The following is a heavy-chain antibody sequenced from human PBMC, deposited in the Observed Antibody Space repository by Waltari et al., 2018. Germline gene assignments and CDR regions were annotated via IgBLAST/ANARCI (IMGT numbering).Heavy chain of an antibody. CDR1: GFTFSNHA. D-gene: IGHD3-3*01. V-gene: IGHV3-23*01. Sequence: QLLESGGGLVQPGGSLRLSCAASGFTFSNHAMSWVRQAPGKGLEWVSAISPRDESTYLVDSGKGRFTISRDNSKNTLYLQMSSLRAEDTAIYFCARDSPILTFWGQGTLVAVSS. J-gene: IGHJ4*02. CDR3: ARDSPILTF. CDR2: ISPRDEST.